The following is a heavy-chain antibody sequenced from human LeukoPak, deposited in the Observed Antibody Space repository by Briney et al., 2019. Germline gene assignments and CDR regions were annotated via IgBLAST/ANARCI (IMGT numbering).Heavy chain of an antibody. D-gene: IGHD3-10*01. Sequence: PSETLSLTCSVSGGSISSSSYFWGWIRQPPGKGLEWIASVHYSGSTYYNPSLKSRVTISVDMSKNQFSLKLSSVTAADTAVYFCARQLYVSGSYYAPMDVWGKGTTVPISS. J-gene: IGHJ6*03. CDR1: GGSISSSSYF. CDR2: VHYSGST. V-gene: IGHV4-39*01. CDR3: ARQLYVSGSYYAPMDV.